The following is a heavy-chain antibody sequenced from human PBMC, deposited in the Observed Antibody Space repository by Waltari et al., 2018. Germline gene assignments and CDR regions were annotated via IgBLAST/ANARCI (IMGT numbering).Heavy chain of an antibody. CDR2: IQRSGRT. J-gene: IGHJ4*02. CDR1: GDSMSSRDW. V-gene: IGHV4-4*02. D-gene: IGHD2-15*01. Sequence: QMQLQESGPGLVKPSGTLSLTCTVSGDSMSSRDWWSWVRQPPEKGLEWIGRIQRSGRTNYNPSLESRVTISIDTSNNHFSLKVTSTTAADTAVYYCARDRGRGIYLDSWGRGTLVTVSP. CDR3: ARDRGRGIYLDS.